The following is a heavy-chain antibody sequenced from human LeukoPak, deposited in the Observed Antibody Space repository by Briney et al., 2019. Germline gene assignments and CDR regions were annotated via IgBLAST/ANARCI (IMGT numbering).Heavy chain of an antibody. CDR1: GGTISNW. D-gene: IGHD5-24*01. J-gene: IGHJ1*01. CDR3: ARHVEMTGTRGFPD. CDR2: QSGRT. Sequence: SGTLSLTCAVAGGTISNWWSWVRQPPGKGLECQSGRTNYNPSLKSRVFISVDNSKNQFSLNLRSVTAADTAVYYCARHVEMTGTRGFPDWGQGTLVTVSS. V-gene: IGHV4-4*02.